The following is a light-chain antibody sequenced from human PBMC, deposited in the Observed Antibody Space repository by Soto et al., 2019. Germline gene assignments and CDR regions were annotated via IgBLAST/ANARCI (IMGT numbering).Light chain of an antibody. CDR1: QSVSSY. Sequence: ESVLTQSPATLSWSPGERATLSCRASQSVSSYLAWYQQKPGQAPRLLIYDASNRATGIPARFSGSGSGTDFTLTISSLEPEDFAVYYCQQRSNWPWTFGQGTKVDIK. V-gene: IGKV3-11*01. J-gene: IGKJ1*01. CDR3: QQRSNWPWT. CDR2: DAS.